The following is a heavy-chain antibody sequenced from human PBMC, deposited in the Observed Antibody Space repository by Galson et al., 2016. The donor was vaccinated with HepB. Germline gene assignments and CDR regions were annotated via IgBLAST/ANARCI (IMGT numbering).Heavy chain of an antibody. D-gene: IGHD6-19*01. CDR3: ARGLESSGWEDAFDI. Sequence: SVKVSCKASGGTFSSYAISWVRQAPGQGLEWMGRIIPILGIANYAQKFQGRVTITADKSTSTAYMELSSLRSEDTAVYYCARGLESSGWEDAFDIWGQGTMVTASS. J-gene: IGHJ3*02. CDR2: IIPILGIA. CDR1: GGTFSSYA. V-gene: IGHV1-69*04.